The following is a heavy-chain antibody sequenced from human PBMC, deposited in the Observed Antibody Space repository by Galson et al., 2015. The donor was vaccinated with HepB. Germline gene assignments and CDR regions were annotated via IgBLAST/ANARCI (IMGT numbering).Heavy chain of an antibody. CDR2: IWYDGSNK. V-gene: IGHV3-33*01. J-gene: IGHJ4*02. D-gene: IGHD4-17*01. CDR3: AREGMTAVTNFDY. CDR1: GFTFSDYG. Sequence: SLRLSCAASGFTFSDYGMHWVRQAPGKGLEWLAVIWYDGSNKYYVDSLKGRLTISRDNSKNTLYLQMNSLRAEDTAVYYCAREGMTAVTNFDYWGQGTLVTVSS.